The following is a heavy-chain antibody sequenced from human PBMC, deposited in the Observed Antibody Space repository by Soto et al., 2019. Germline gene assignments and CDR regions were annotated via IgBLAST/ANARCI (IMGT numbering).Heavy chain of an antibody. Sequence: ASVKVSCKASGYTFADYAIHWVRQAPGQRLEWMGWINAGYNNTRYSQNFQGRVTITSDTSAGTAYMELSRLRSEDTAFYYCARGYLYCTSSSCYTFDNWGQGTLVTVSS. J-gene: IGHJ4*02. CDR3: ARGYLYCTSSSCYTFDN. CDR2: INAGYNNT. D-gene: IGHD2-2*02. V-gene: IGHV1-3*01. CDR1: GYTFADYA.